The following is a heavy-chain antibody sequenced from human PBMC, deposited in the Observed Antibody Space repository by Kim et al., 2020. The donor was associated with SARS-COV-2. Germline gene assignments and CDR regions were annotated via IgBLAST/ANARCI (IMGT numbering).Heavy chain of an antibody. V-gene: IGHV3-30*01. Sequence: KGRFTISRDNSKNTLYLQMNSLRAEDKAVYYCASGFNYYDSSGYPGLFDYWGQGTLVTVSS. D-gene: IGHD3-22*01. J-gene: IGHJ4*02. CDR3: ASGFNYYDSSGYPGLFDY.